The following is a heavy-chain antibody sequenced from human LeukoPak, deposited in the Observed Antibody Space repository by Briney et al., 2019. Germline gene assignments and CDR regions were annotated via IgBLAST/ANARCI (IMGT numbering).Heavy chain of an antibody. D-gene: IGHD5-12*01. Sequence: PGGSLRLSCAASGFTFSSYAMSWVRQAPGKGLEWASSISSSSSYIYYADSVKGRFTISRDNAKNSLYLQMNSPRAEDTAVYYCARERGYSGYDCFDYWGQGTLVTVSS. CDR1: GFTFSSYA. CDR3: ARERGYSGYDCFDY. V-gene: IGHV3-21*01. J-gene: IGHJ4*02. CDR2: ISSSSSYI.